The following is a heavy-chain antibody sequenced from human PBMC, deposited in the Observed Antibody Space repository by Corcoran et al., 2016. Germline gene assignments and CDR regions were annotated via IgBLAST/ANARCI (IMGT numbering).Heavy chain of an antibody. J-gene: IGHJ6*02. Sequence: EVQLVESGGGLVQPGGSLRLSCAASGFTFSSYDMHWVRQATGKGLEWVSAIGTAGDTYYPGSVKGRFTISRVNAKNSLYLQMNSLRAEDTAVYYCARIDKGRGYYYFGMDVWGQGTTVTVSS. CDR1: GFTFSSYD. CDR2: IGTAGDT. D-gene: IGHD3-16*01. V-gene: IGHV3-13*01. CDR3: ARIDKGRGYYYFGMDV.